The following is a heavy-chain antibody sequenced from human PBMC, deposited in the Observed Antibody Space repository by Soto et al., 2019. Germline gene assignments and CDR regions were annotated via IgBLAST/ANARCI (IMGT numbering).Heavy chain of an antibody. V-gene: IGHV3-7*03. D-gene: IGHD2-15*01. CDR2: IRQGGSDK. CDR1: GFSLSTSW. CDR3: ARGLGAAHSYYFDY. Sequence: GGSLRLSCTASGFSLSTSWMTWVRQAPGKGLEWVSNIRQGGSDKNYVDSVKGRFTISRDNSKNSLYLQMNSLRAEDTALYYCARGLGAAHSYYFDYWGQGALVTVSS. J-gene: IGHJ4*02.